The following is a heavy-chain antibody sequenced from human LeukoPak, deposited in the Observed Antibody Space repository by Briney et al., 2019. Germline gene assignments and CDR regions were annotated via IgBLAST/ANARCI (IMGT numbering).Heavy chain of an antibody. CDR2: INHSGST. CDR1: GGPFSGYY. Sequence: SETLSLTCAVYGGPFSGYYWSWIRQPPGKGLEWIGEINHSGSTNYNPSLKSRVTISVDTSKNQFSLKLSSVTAADTAVYYCARGGAGYYDSSGYYLGAKDYWGQGTLVTVSS. J-gene: IGHJ4*02. CDR3: ARGGAGYYDSSGYYLGAKDY. D-gene: IGHD3-22*01. V-gene: IGHV4-34*01.